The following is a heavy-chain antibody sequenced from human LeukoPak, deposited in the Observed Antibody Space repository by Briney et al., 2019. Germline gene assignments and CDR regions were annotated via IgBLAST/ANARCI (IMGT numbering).Heavy chain of an antibody. V-gene: IGHV4-30-4*08. CDR3: ARVQGVLRYFDWLSGSPTYYFDY. D-gene: IGHD3-9*01. J-gene: IGHJ4*02. Sequence: SQTLSLTCTVSGGSISSGDYYWSWIRQPPRKGLEWIGYIYYSGSTYYNPSLKSRVTISVDTSKNQFSLKLSSVTAADTAVYYCARVQGVLRYFDWLSGSPTYYFDYWGQGTLVTVSS. CDR2: IYYSGST. CDR1: GGSISSGDYY.